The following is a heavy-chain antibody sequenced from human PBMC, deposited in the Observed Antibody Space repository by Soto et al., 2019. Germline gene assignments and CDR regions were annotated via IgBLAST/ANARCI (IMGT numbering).Heavy chain of an antibody. CDR2: IKKDGSEK. D-gene: IGHD1-26*01. Sequence: GGSLRLSCAASGFTFNSYWMSWVRQAPGKGLEWVANIKKDGSEKYYVDSVKGRFTISRDNAENSLYLQMNSLRAEDTAVYYCARDPRDSEYAIFDYWGQGTLVTVSS. J-gene: IGHJ4*02. V-gene: IGHV3-7*05. CDR3: ARDPRDSEYAIFDY. CDR1: GFTFNSYW.